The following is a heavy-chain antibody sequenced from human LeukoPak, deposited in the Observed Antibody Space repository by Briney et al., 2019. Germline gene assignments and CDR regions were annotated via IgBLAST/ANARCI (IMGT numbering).Heavy chain of an antibody. CDR2: VSASGGST. CDR1: GFTFSNAW. Sequence: GGSLRLSCAASGFTFSNAWMSWVRQAPGKGLEWVSAVSASGGSTYYADSVKGRFTISRDNSKNTLYLQMNSLRAEDTAVYYCAKASAMIVVVSKHFDYWGQGTLDTVSS. CDR3: AKASAMIVVVSKHFDY. V-gene: IGHV3-23*01. D-gene: IGHD3-22*01. J-gene: IGHJ4*02.